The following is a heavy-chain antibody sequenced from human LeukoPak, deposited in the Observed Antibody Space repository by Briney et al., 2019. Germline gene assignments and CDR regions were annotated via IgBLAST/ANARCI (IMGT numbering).Heavy chain of an antibody. D-gene: IGHD3-10*01. CDR2: ISYDGSNK. CDR3: AKDFRRGSGSPTNFDY. Sequence: PGKSLRLSCAASGFAFNTYGMHWVRQAPGKGLEWVAVISYDGSNKYYADSVKGRFTLSRDNSKNTLYLQMNSLRAEDTAVYYCAKDFRRGSGSPTNFDYWGQGTLVTVSS. J-gene: IGHJ4*01. V-gene: IGHV3-30*18. CDR1: GFAFNTYG.